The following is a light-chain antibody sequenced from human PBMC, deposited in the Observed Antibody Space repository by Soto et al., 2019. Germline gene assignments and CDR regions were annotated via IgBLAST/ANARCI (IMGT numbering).Light chain of an antibody. Sequence: IVMTQSPATLSVSPGERATPSCRASQSVSSNSAWYQHKPGQAPRLLFYGASTRAAGIPARFSGGGSGTDFTLTISGLQSEDFAVYYCQQSNKWPYTFGQGTKLEIK. V-gene: IGKV3-15*01. J-gene: IGKJ2*01. CDR2: GAS. CDR3: QQSNKWPYT. CDR1: QSVSSN.